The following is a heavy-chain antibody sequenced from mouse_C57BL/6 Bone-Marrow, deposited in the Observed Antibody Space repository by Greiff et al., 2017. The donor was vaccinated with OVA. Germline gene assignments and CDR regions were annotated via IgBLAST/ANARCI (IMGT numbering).Heavy chain of an antibody. CDR3: ARSYPRIYWYFDV. J-gene: IGHJ1*03. CDR2: INPNNGGT. CDR1: GYTFTDYN. Sequence: VQLKESGPELVKPGASVKIPCKASGYTFTDYNMDWVKQSHGKSLEWIGDINPNNGGTIYNQKFKGKATLTVDKSSSTAYMELRSLTSEDTAVYYCARSYPRIYWYFDVRGTGTTVTVSS. V-gene: IGHV1-18*01.